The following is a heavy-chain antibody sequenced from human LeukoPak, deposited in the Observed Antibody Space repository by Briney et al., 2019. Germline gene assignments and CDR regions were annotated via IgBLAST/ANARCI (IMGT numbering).Heavy chain of an antibody. J-gene: IGHJ6*03. CDR2: MNPNSGNT. D-gene: IGHD6-19*01. V-gene: IGHV1-8*01. Sequence: GASVKVSCKASGYTFTSYDINWVRQATGQGLEWMGWMNPNSGNTGYAQKFQGRVTMTRNTSISTAYMELSSLRSEDTAVYYCARRSSGGYHYYYYVDVWGKGTTVTISS. CDR3: ARRSSGGYHYYYYVDV. CDR1: GYTFTSYD.